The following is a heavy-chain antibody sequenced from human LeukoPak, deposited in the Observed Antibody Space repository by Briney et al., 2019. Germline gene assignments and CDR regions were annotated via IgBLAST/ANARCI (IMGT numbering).Heavy chain of an antibody. CDR3: ARELFPSMVGGSYLPSDY. Sequence: GGSLRLSCAASGFTFSSYAMHWVRQAPGKGLEWVAVISYDGSNKYYADSVKGRFTISRDNSKNTLYLQMNSLRAEDTVVYYCARELFPSMVGGSYLPSDYWGQGTLVTVSS. J-gene: IGHJ4*02. D-gene: IGHD1-26*01. CDR1: GFTFSSYA. V-gene: IGHV3-30-3*01. CDR2: ISYDGSNK.